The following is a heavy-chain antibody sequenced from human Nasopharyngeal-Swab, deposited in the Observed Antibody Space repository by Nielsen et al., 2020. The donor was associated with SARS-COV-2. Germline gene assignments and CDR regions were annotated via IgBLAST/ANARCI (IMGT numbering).Heavy chain of an antibody. V-gene: IGHV3-33*01. Sequence: GGSLRLSCAASGFTFSNYGMHWVRQAPGKGLEWLAVIWYDGSNKYYADSVKGRFTISRDNSKNTVYLQMNSLRTEDTAVYYCAAAPSGGYGGYWGQGTLVTVSS. D-gene: IGHD5-12*01. CDR1: GFTFSNYG. J-gene: IGHJ4*02. CDR2: IWYDGSNK. CDR3: AAAPSGGYGGY.